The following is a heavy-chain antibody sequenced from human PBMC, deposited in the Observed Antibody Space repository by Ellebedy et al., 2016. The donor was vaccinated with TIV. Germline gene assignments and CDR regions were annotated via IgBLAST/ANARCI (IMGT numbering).Heavy chain of an antibody. CDR1: GDNVSSNRAA. V-gene: IGHV6-1*01. CDR3: ARSPIATRLIDF. CDR2: TYYMSKWFN. Sequence: QTLSLTCAISGDNVSSNRAAWNWIRPSPSSGLEWPGRTYYMSKWFNDYALSVTGRMTISPDTSKNQFSLQLSSVTPGDTAIYYCARSPIATRLIDFWGQGTLVSVSS. D-gene: IGHD6-6*01. J-gene: IGHJ4*02.